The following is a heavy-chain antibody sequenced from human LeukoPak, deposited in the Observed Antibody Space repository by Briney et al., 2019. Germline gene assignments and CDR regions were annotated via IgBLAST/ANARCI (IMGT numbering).Heavy chain of an antibody. CDR3: AKYSYASGRHHDL. CDR2: ISDGGGTT. D-gene: IGHD3-10*01. J-gene: IGHJ1*01. CDR1: GSTFNSYA. Sequence: GGSLRHSCAASGSTFNSYAMSWVRQAPGKGLEWVSVISDGGGTTSYIDSVKGRFTISRDNSKNILYLQMNSLRAEDTAVYYCAKYSYASGRHHDLWGQGTLVTVSS. V-gene: IGHV3-23*01.